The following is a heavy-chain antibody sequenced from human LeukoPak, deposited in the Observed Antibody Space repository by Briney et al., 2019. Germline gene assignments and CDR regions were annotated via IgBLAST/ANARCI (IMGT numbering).Heavy chain of an antibody. CDR2: VYPGDSDT. J-gene: IGHJ4*02. Sequence: KDGESLKISCKGSGYSFTTYWIAWVRQMPGKGLEWMGFVYPGDSDTRYSPSFRGQVTVSADKSISTAYLQWSSLQASDTAMYYCARHEGSGSYYSYWGQGTLVTVSS. CDR3: ARHEGSGSYYSY. D-gene: IGHD1-26*01. CDR1: GYSFTTYW. V-gene: IGHV5-51*01.